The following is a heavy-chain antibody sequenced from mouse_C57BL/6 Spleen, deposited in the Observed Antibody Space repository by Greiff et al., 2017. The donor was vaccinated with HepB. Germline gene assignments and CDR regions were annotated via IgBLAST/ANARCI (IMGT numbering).Heavy chain of an antibody. CDR3: ARDGGYDGSAWFAY. J-gene: IGHJ3*01. CDR2: ISSGGSYT. D-gene: IGHD2-2*01. V-gene: IGHV5-6*01. CDR1: GFTFSSYG. Sequence: EVMLVESGGDLVKPGGSLKLSCAASGFTFSSYGMSWVRQTPDKRLEWVATISSGGSYTYYPDSVKGRFTISRDNAKNTLYLQMSSLKSEDTAMYDCARDGGYDGSAWFAYWGQGTLVTVSA.